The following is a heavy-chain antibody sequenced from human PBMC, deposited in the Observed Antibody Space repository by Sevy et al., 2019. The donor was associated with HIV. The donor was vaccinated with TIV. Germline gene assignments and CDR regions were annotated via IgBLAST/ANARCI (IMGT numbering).Heavy chain of an antibody. D-gene: IGHD2-2*01. CDR1: GFTFSDYY. V-gene: IGHV3-11*04. Sequence: GESLKISCAASGFTFSDYYMNWIRQAPGKGLEWVSYISSSGGTIYYADSVKGRFTISRDNAKNSLYLQMNSLRAEDTAVYYCARDLQHQLDYYYYGMDVWGQGTTVTVSS. CDR3: ARDLQHQLDYYYYGMDV. CDR2: ISSSGGTI. J-gene: IGHJ6*02.